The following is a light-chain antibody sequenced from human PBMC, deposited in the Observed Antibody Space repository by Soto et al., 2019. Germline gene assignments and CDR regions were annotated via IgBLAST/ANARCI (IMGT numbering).Light chain of an antibody. CDR2: DVS. CDR3: SSYTRSSTLVV. CDR1: SRDVGGYNY. Sequence: QSALTQPASVCGSPGQSITISCTGTSRDVGGYNYVSWYQQHAGKAPKLMIYDVSNRPSGVSNRFSGSKSGNTASLTISGLQAEDEADYYCSSYTRSSTLVVFGGGTKLAVL. J-gene: IGLJ2*01. V-gene: IGLV2-14*01.